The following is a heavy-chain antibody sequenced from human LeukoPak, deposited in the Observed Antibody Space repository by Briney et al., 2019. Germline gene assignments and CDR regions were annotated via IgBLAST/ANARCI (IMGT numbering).Heavy chain of an antibody. Sequence: RGCLRLSCAASGFTLSSYIMNWVRPAPGKGLEWVSSISSSSSYIYYADSVKGRFTISRDNAKNSLYLQMNSLRAEDTAVYYCARDLGLAAAGTGPWGQGTLVTVSS. CDR3: ARDLGLAAAGTGP. CDR2: ISSSSSYI. J-gene: IGHJ5*02. D-gene: IGHD6-13*01. V-gene: IGHV3-21*01. CDR1: GFTLSSYI.